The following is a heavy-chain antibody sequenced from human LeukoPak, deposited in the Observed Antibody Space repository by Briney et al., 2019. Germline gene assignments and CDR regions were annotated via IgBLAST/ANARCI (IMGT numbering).Heavy chain of an antibody. CDR3: ARRDSSGWTFDY. V-gene: IGHV4-59*08. D-gene: IGHD6-19*01. J-gene: IGHJ4*02. CDR2: IYYSGST. CDR1: GGSISSYY. Sequence: SETLSLTCTVSGGSISSYYWGWIRQPPGKGLEWIGYIYYSGSTNYNPSLKSRVTISVDTSKNQFSLKLSSVTAADTAVYYCARRDSSGWTFDYWGQGTLVTVSS.